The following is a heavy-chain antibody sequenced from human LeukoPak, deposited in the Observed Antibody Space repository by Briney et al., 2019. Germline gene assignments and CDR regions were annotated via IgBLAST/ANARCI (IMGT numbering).Heavy chain of an antibody. CDR2: IYSGGST. CDR3: AKGVTAAGTVFDWFDP. J-gene: IGHJ5*02. CDR1: GFTVSSNY. Sequence: GGSLRLSCAASGFTVSSNYMSWVRQAPGKGLEWVSVIYSGGSTYYADSVKGRFTISRDNSKNTLYLQMNSLRAEDTAVYYCAKGVTAAGTVFDWFDPWGQGTLVTVSS. V-gene: IGHV3-66*01. D-gene: IGHD6-13*01.